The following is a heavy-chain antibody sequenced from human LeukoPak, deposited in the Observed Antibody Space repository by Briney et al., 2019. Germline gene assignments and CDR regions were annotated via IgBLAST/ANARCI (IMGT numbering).Heavy chain of an antibody. J-gene: IGHJ4*02. Sequence: ASVKVSCKSSGYTFTSYYMHWVPQAPGQGLEWMGIINPRVCNTIYAQKFQGRVTMTRDTSKNQFSLKLSSVTAADTAVYYCARHVPDAGATIVGFDYWGQGTLVTVSS. V-gene: IGHV1-46*01. D-gene: IGHD1-26*01. CDR1: GYTFTSYY. CDR2: INPRVCNT. CDR3: ARHVPDAGATIVGFDY.